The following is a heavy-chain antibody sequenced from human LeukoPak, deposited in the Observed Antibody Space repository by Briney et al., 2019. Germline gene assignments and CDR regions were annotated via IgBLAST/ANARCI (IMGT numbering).Heavy chain of an antibody. CDR1: GFTFDDYA. CDR2: ISWNSGSI. D-gene: IGHD2/OR15-2a*01. V-gene: IGHV3-9*01. J-gene: IGHJ4*02. CDR3: AKGSSHYFD. Sequence: PGRSLRLSCAASGFTFDDYAMHWVRQAPGKGLEWFSGISWNSGSIGYADCVKGRFTISRDNAKITLYLQMNSLRAEDTAVYYCAKGSSHYFDWGQGTLVTVSS.